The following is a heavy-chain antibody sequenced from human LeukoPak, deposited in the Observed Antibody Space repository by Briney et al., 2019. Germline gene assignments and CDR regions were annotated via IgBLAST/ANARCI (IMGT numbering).Heavy chain of an antibody. J-gene: IGHJ4*02. V-gene: IGHV1-18*01. CDR2: ISAYNGNT. D-gene: IGHD3-3*01. CDR1: GYTFASYG. Sequence: ASVKVSCKASGYTFASYGINWVRQAPGQGLEWMGWISAYNGNTHYAQKVQGRVTMTTDTSTNTAYMDLRSLRSDDTAVYYCARSGSVNTIFEVVQTLDYWGQGTLVTVSS. CDR3: ARSGSVNTIFEVVQTLDY.